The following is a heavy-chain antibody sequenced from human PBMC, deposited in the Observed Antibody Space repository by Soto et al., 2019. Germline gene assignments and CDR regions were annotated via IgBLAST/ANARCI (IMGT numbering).Heavy chain of an antibody. J-gene: IGHJ6*02. V-gene: IGHV3-23*01. Sequence: GGSLRLSCAASGFTFSSYAMSWVRQAPGKGLEWVSAISGSGGSTYYADSVKGRFTISRDNSKNTLYLQMNSLRAEDTAVYYCAKDRRSYGSGPRFYYYYYGMDVWGQGTTVTVSS. CDR3: AKDRRSYGSGPRFYYYYYGMDV. CDR1: GFTFSSYA. CDR2: ISGSGGST. D-gene: IGHD6-19*01.